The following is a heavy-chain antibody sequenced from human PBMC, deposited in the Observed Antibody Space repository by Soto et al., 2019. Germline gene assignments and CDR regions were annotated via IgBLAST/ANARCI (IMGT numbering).Heavy chain of an antibody. CDR2: IYSGGST. J-gene: IGHJ4*02. CDR3: ARDSPEYGTGSPLES. D-gene: IGHD3-10*01. CDR1: GFSVSRSY. Sequence: PRESLRLSCAGSGFSVSRSYMNWIRQAPGKGLEWLSIIYSGGSTKYADSVKDRFTISRDTSKNTVYLHMDRLRAEDTAVYYCARDSPEYGTGSPLESWGQGTPVTVSS. V-gene: IGHV3-53*01.